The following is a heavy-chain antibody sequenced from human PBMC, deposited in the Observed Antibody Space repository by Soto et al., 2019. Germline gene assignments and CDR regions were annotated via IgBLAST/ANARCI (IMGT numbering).Heavy chain of an antibody. CDR2: TYEDGRT. CDR3: TRFLYGAHFAY. D-gene: IGHD2-8*01. V-gene: IGHV4-59*02. J-gene: IGHJ4*02. CDR1: GDSVSHNH. Sequence: QVQLQESGPGLVKPSETLSLTCTVSGDSVSHNHWGWIRQSPEKGLEWIGYTYEDGRTNYSPSFPSRLTISPGTSRNQSSLNLTSVTAADTAVYYCTRFLYGAHFAYWGQGTVVTVSS.